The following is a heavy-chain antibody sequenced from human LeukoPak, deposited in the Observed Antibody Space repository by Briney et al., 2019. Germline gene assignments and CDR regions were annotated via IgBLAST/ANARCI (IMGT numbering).Heavy chain of an antibody. CDR2: INPSGGST. CDR1: GYTFTSYY. CDR3: ARDRLVWYSGSYQGLFDY. J-gene: IGHJ4*02. Sequence: ASVKVSCKASGYTFTSYYMHWVRQAPGQGLEWMGIINPSGGSTSYAQKFQGRVTMTRDTSTSTVYMELSSLRSEDTAVYYCARDRLVWYSGSYQGLFDYWGQGTLVTVSS. V-gene: IGHV1-46*01. D-gene: IGHD1-26*01.